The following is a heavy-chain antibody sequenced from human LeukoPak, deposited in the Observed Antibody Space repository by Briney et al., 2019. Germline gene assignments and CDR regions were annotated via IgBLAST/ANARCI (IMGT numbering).Heavy chain of an antibody. J-gene: IGHJ4*02. V-gene: IGHV4-59*08. Sequence: PSETLSLTCTVSGGSISSYYWSWIRQPPGKGLEWIGYIYYSGSTNYNPSLKSRVTISVDTSKNQFSLKLGSVTAADTAVYYCGKHIPRITMFRGFITYGARGPLVTFSS. CDR1: GGSISSYY. CDR3: GKHIPRITMFRGFITY. D-gene: IGHD3-10*01. CDR2: IYYSGST.